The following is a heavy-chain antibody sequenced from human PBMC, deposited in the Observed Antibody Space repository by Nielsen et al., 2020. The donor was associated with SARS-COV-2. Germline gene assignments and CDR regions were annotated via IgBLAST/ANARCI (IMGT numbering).Heavy chain of an antibody. CDR3: ARLRLYTSGSYYRGVYFDY. Sequence: GGSLGLSCAASGFTFSSYSMNWVRQAPGKGLEWVSSISSSSSYIYYADSVKGRFTISRDNAKNSLYLQMNSLRAEDTAVYYCARLRLYTSGSYYRGVYFDYWGQGTLVTVSS. CDR2: ISSSSSYI. J-gene: IGHJ4*02. CDR1: GFTFSSYS. V-gene: IGHV3-21*01. D-gene: IGHD1-26*01.